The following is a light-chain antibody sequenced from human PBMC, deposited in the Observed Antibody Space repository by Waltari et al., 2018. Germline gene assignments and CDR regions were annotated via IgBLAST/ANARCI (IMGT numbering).Light chain of an antibody. Sequence: QSVLTQPPSASGTPGQRVTISCSGSSSNIGSNTVNWYHQLPGTAPKLLIYSDSQRPSGAPDRFSGSKSGTSASLAISGLQSEDAADYYCAAWDDSLNGVLFGGGTKLTVL. J-gene: IGLJ2*01. V-gene: IGLV1-44*01. CDR1: SSNIGSNT. CDR3: AAWDDSLNGVL. CDR2: SDS.